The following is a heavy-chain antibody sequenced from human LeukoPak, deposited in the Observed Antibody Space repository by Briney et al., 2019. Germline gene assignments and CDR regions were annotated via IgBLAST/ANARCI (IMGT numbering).Heavy chain of an antibody. J-gene: IGHJ4*02. CDR2: IASDGSST. CDR3: ARGRPHGNDY. CDR1: GFTYSSYW. D-gene: IGHD4-23*01. V-gene: IGHV3-74*01. Sequence: GGSLRLSCAASGFTYSSYWMNWVRQAPGKGLVWVSRIASDGSSTTYADSVKGRFSISRDNAKNTPYLQMNSLRVEDTAVYYCARGRPHGNDYWGQGTLVTVSS.